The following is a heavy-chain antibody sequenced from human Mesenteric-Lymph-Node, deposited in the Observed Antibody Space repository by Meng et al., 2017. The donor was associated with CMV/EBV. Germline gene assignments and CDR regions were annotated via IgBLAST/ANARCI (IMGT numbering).Heavy chain of an antibody. Sequence: QITLKESGPTRVKPTQTRTRTCTFSGFSLSTSGVGVGWIRQPPGKALEWLALIYWDDDKRYRPSLKSRLTITKDTSKLQVVLTMTNMDPVDTATYYCAHSSGIAAAGPFYFDYWGQGTLVTVSS. D-gene: IGHD6-13*01. CDR2: IYWDDDK. J-gene: IGHJ4*02. V-gene: IGHV2-5*02. CDR3: AHSSGIAAAGPFYFDY. CDR1: GFSLSTSGVG.